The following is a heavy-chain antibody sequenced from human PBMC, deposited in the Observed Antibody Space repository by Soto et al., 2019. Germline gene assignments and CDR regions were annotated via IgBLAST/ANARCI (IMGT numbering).Heavy chain of an antibody. J-gene: IGHJ4*02. Sequence: QVQLVESGGGLVKPGGSLRLSCAASGFTFSDYYMSWIRQAPGNGLEWISYISSSSDYTNYADSVKGRFTISRDNAKNSLYLQMNSLRAEDTAVYYCAREDYYDGSGYYSYWGQGTLVSVSS. CDR2: ISSSSDYT. V-gene: IGHV3-11*05. D-gene: IGHD3-22*01. CDR1: GFTFSDYY. CDR3: AREDYYDGSGYYSY.